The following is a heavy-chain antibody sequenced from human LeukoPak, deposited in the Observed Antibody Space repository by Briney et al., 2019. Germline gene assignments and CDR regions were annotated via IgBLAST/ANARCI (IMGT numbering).Heavy chain of an antibody. J-gene: IGHJ4*02. CDR2: IWYDVRLSFGGI. Sequence: PGRSLTLSCAASGLTLSDCVIHWVRQAPGKPREGAAVIWYDVRLSFGGIYFYADSVKGRFTISRDNFRNPVYLQMNNRRAEDTAVYYCAGESGVADFHFWGQGTLVTVSS. V-gene: IGHV3-33*01. CDR3: AGESGVADFHF. D-gene: IGHD3-3*01. CDR1: GLTLSDCV.